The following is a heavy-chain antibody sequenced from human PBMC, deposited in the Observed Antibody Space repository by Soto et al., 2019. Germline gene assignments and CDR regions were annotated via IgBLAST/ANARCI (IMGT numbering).Heavy chain of an antibody. D-gene: IGHD3-3*01. CDR3: ARAPANYDFWSGYYRAGFDY. CDR2: IIPIFGTA. CDR1: GGTFSSYA. Sequence: QVQLVQSGAEVKKPGSSVKVSCKASGGTFSSYAISWVRQAPGQGLEWMGGIIPIFGTANYAQKFQGRVTITADKSTSTAYMELSSLRAEYTAVYYCARAPANYDFWSGYYRAGFDYWGQGTLVTVSS. V-gene: IGHV1-69*06. J-gene: IGHJ4*02.